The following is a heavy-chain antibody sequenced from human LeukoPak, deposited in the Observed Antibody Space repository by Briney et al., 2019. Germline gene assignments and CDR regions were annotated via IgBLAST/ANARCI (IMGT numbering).Heavy chain of an antibody. CDR3: ARGDTVTTFSGPFDY. V-gene: IGHV3-7*01. CDR2: IKDDGSAK. Sequence: GGSLRLSCAASGFTFNTYWMTWVRQAPGKGPEWVGNIKDDGSAKYYVESVKGRFTISRDNAKNSQYLLMDSLRAEDTAVYYCARGDTVTTFSGPFDYWGQGTLVTVSS. J-gene: IGHJ4*02. CDR1: GFTFNTYW. D-gene: IGHD4-11*01.